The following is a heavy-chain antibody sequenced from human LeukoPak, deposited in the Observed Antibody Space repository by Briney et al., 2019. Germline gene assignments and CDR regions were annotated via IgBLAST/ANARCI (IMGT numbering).Heavy chain of an antibody. CDR3: AREASSSSGPFDI. D-gene: IGHD2-2*01. J-gene: IGHJ3*02. CDR1: GGSISSSSYY. CDR2: IYYSGST. Sequence: SETLSLTCTVSGGSISSSSYYWGWIRQPPGKGLEWIGSIYYSGSTYYNPSLKSRVTISVDTSKNQFSLKLSSVTAADTAVFYCAREASSSSGPFDIWGQGTMVTVSP. V-gene: IGHV4-39*02.